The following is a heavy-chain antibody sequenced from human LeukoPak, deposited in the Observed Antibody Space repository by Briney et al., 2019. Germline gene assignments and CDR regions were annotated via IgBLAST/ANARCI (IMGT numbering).Heavy chain of an antibody. Sequence: SETLSLTCAVSGDSISSGYYWSWIRQPPGKGLEWFGYIYYSGSTYYNPSLKSRVTISVDTSKNQFSLKLSSVTAADTAVYYCAREVTIFGVVAHYMDVWGKGTTVTVSS. V-gene: IGHV4-30-4*08. CDR3: AREVTIFGVVAHYMDV. CDR1: GDSISSGYY. D-gene: IGHD3-3*01. CDR2: IYYSGST. J-gene: IGHJ6*03.